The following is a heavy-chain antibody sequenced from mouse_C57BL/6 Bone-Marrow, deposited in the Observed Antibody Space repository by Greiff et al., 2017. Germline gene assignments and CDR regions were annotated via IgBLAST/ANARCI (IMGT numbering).Heavy chain of an antibody. Sequence: EVKVVESGPGLAKPSQTLSLTCSVTGYSITSDYWNWIRKFPGNKLEYMGYISYSGSTYYNPSLKSPISITRDTSKNQYYLQLNSVTTEDTATYYCARCHYYGSSYWYFDVWGTGTTVTVSS. D-gene: IGHD1-1*01. J-gene: IGHJ1*03. V-gene: IGHV3-8*01. CDR1: GYSITSDY. CDR3: ARCHYYGSSYWYFDV. CDR2: ISYSGST.